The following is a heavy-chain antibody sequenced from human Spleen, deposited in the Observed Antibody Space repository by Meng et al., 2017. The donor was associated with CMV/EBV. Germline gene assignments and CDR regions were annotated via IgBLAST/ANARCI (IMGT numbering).Heavy chain of an antibody. V-gene: IGHV1-18*01. CDR3: ARYLLPVAHWTNDY. CDR1: GYSFTNYG. D-gene: IGHD2-2*01. J-gene: IGHJ4*02. CDR2: ISADNGKT. Sequence: ASVKVSCKASGYSFTNYGTNWVRQAPGQGLEYMGWISADNGKTNYAQKLQDRVTMTTDTSTSTAYMELRSLRSDDTAVYYCARYLLPVAHWTNDYWGQGTLVTVSS.